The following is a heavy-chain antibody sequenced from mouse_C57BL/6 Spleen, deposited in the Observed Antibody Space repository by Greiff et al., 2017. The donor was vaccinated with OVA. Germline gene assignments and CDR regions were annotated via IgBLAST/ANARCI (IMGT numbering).Heavy chain of an antibody. J-gene: IGHJ2*01. CDR1: GFTFSSYA. CDR2: ISDGGSYT. V-gene: IGHV5-4*01. CDR3: ARGLTGTWGY. D-gene: IGHD4-1*01. Sequence: EVQGVESGGGLVKPGGSLKLSCAASGFTFSSYAMSWVRQTPEKRLEWVATISDGGSYTYYPDNVKGRFTISRDNAKNNLYLQMSHLKSEDTAMYYCARGLTGTWGYWGQGTTLTVSS.